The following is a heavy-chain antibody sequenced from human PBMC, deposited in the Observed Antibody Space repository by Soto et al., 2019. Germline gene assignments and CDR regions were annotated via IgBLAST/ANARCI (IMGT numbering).Heavy chain of an antibody. CDR2: INPNSGDT. CDR1: GYAFTVYY. Sequence: GASVKVYFKSAGYAFTVYYIHWVRQAPVQGLEWMGCINPNSGDTNYAQKFQGRVTMTRDTSFSTAYMELSSLRSDDTAVYYCATRYSYVHFWGQGTLVTVS. D-gene: IGHD5-18*01. CDR3: ATRYSYVHF. J-gene: IGHJ4*02. V-gene: IGHV1-2*02.